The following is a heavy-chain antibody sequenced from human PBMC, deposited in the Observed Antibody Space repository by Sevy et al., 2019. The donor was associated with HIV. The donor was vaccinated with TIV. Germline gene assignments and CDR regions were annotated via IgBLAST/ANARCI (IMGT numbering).Heavy chain of an antibody. CDR1: GFSFSSYW. CDR2: IYQDGSEK. J-gene: IGHJ6*02. Sequence: GGSLRLSCAASGFSFSSYWMTWVRQAPGKGLEWVANIYQDGSEKYYVDSVRGRFTISRDNAKNSLYLQMYSLRAEDTAVYYCAREGSYGDYRFSYYYGMDVWGQGTTVTVSS. D-gene: IGHD4-17*01. CDR3: AREGSYGDYRFSYYYGMDV. V-gene: IGHV3-7*01.